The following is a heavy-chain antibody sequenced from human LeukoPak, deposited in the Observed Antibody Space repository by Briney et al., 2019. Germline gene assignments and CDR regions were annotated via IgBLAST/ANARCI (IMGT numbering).Heavy chain of an antibody. V-gene: IGHV3-30*02. CDR2: IRYDGSNK. CDR1: GFTFSTYA. D-gene: IGHD6-13*01. Sequence: GGSLRLSCAASGFTFSTYAMTWVRQAPGKGLEWVAFIRYDGSNKYYADSVKGRFTISRDNSKNTLYLQMNSLRAEDTAVYYCAKLSSAGTDDYWGQGTLVTVSS. J-gene: IGHJ4*02. CDR3: AKLSSAGTDDY.